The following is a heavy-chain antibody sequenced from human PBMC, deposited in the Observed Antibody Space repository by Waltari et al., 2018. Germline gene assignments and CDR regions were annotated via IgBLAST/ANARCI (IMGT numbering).Heavy chain of an antibody. CDR3: ARAPNVGARVPIYGMDG. D-gene: IGHD3-10*01. CDR2: IDSEGAT. V-gene: IGHV3-53*02. CDR1: GFSVISTS. Sequence: EMQLVETGGDLIQPGGSLRLSCSASGFSVISTSILWVRQAPGTGLEWVSRIDSEGATYCADSVKGRFTISRDSSKNSLDLQMNSLRAEDTAVYFCARAPNVGARVPIYGMDGWGQGTTVTVSS. J-gene: IGHJ6*02.